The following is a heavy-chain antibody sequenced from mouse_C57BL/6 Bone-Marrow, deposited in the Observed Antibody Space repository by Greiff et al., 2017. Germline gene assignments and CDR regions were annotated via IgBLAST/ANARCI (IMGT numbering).Heavy chain of an antibody. Sequence: DVMLVESGGDLVKPGGSLKLSCAASGFTFSSYGMSWVRPTPDKRLEWVATISSGGSYPYSPDSVKGRFTISRDNAKNTLYLQMSSLKSEDTAMYYCARRRSWFAYWGQGTLVTVSA. J-gene: IGHJ3*01. V-gene: IGHV5-6*02. CDR2: ISSGGSYP. CDR3: ARRRSWFAY. CDR1: GFTFSSYG.